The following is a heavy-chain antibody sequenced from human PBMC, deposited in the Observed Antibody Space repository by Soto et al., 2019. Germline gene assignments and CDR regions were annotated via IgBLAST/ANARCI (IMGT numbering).Heavy chain of an antibody. D-gene: IGHD3-10*01. V-gene: IGHV4-59*08. Sequence: SETLSLTCTVSGGSISSYYWSWIRQPPGKGLEWIGYIYYSGSTNYNPSLKSRVTISVDTSKNQFSLKLSSVTAADTAVYYCARTYGSGSYYYYYYYMAVWGKGTTVTVSS. CDR1: GGSISSYY. CDR3: ARTYGSGSYYYYYYYMAV. J-gene: IGHJ6*03. CDR2: IYYSGST.